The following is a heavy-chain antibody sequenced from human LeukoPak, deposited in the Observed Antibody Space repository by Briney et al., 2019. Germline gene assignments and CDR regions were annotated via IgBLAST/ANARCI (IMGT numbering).Heavy chain of an antibody. V-gene: IGHV3-23*01. Sequence: PGGSLRLSCAASGFTFSSYAMSWVRQAPGKGLEWVSAISGSGGSTYYADSVKGRFTISRDNSKNTLYLQMNSLRAEDTAVYYCAKGCCSGGSCYSIYYYYGMDVWGKGTTVTVSS. J-gene: IGHJ6*04. D-gene: IGHD2-15*01. CDR3: AKGCCSGGSCYSIYYYYGMDV. CDR1: GFTFSSYA. CDR2: ISGSGGST.